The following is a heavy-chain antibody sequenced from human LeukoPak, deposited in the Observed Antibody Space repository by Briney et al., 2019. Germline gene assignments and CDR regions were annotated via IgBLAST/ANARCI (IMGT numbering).Heavy chain of an antibody. CDR3: ARGGYSYGLFDY. J-gene: IGHJ4*02. CDR1: GGSISSSSHY. D-gene: IGHD5-18*01. V-gene: IGHV4-39*07. CDR2: INHSGST. Sequence: SETLSLTCTVSGGSISSSSHYWSWIRQPPGKGLEWIGEINHSGSTNYNPSLKSRVTISVDTSKNQFSLKLSSVTAADTAVYYCARGGYSYGLFDYWGQGTLVTVSS.